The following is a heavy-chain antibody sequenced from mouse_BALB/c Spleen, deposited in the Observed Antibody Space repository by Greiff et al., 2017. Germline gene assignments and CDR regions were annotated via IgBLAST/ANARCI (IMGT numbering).Heavy chain of an antibody. V-gene: IGHV1-63*01. CDR2: IYPGSGNT. J-gene: IGHJ4*01. D-gene: IGHD2-14*01. Sequence: VKLVESGAELVRPGTSVKISCKASGYAFTNYWLGWVKQRPGHGLEWIGDIYPGSGNTYYNEKFKGKATLTADKSSSTAYMQLSSLTSEDSAVYFCARGGTEVDYWGQGTSVTVSS. CDR1: GYAFTNYW. CDR3: ARGGTEVDY.